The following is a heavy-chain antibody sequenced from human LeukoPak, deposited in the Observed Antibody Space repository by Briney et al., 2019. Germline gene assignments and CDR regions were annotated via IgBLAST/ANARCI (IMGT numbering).Heavy chain of an antibody. CDR3: AKVPEYYDSSGYFDY. D-gene: IGHD3-22*01. J-gene: IGHJ4*02. CDR1: GFTFSSYA. Sequence: PGGSLRLSCAASGFTFSSYAMSWVRQAPGKGLEWVSAISGSGGSTYYADSVKGRFTISRDNSKNTLYLQMNSLRAEDMAVYYCAKVPEYYDSSGYFDYWGQGTLVTVSS. CDR2: ISGSGGST. V-gene: IGHV3-23*01.